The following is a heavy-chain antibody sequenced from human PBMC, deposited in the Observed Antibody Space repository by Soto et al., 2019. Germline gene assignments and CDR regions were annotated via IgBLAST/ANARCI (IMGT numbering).Heavy chain of an antibody. CDR3: AKARFLGDYYYGMDV. J-gene: IGHJ6*02. CDR1: GFTFDDYA. D-gene: IGHD3-3*01. CDR2: ISWNSGSI. Sequence: GGSLRLSCAASGFTFDDYAMHWVRQAPGKGLEWVSGISWNSGSIGYADSVKGRFTISRDNAKNSLYLQMNSLRAEDTALYYCAKARFLGDYYYGMDVWGQGTTVTVSS. V-gene: IGHV3-9*01.